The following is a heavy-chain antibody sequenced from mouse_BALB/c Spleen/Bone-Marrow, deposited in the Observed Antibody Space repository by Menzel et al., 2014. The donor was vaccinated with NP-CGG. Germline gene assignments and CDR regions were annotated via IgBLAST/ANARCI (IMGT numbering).Heavy chain of an antibody. V-gene: IGHV4-1*02. Sequence: EVKLQESGGGLVQPGVSLKLSCAASGFDFGRYWMSWVRQAPGQGLEWIGEFNPHSRTINYTPTLKDKFIISRDNAKNTLYLQMSKVRSEDTALYYCARLGDRGWSAYWGQGTLVTVSA. CDR2: FNPHSRTI. J-gene: IGHJ3*01. D-gene: IGHD3-3*01. CDR3: ARLGDRGWSAY. CDR1: GFDFGRYW.